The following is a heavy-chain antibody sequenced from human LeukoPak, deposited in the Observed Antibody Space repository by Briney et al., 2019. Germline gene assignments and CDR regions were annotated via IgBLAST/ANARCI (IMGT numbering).Heavy chain of an antibody. J-gene: IGHJ4*02. Sequence: SETLSLTCTVSGGSISSYYWSWLRQPAGKGLEWIGRIYTSGSTNYNPSLKSRVTMSVDTSKNQFSLKLSSVTAADTAVYYCARGAYDFLLYYFDYWGQGTLVAVSS. CDR2: IYTSGST. CDR1: GGSISSYY. CDR3: ARGAYDFLLYYFDY. D-gene: IGHD3-3*01. V-gene: IGHV4-4*07.